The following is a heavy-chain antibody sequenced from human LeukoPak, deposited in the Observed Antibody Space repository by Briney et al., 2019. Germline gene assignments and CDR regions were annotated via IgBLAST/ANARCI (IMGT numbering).Heavy chain of an antibody. CDR3: ASHCSSTSCLDY. CDR1: GFTFSSYW. V-gene: IGHV3-74*01. D-gene: IGHD2-2*01. J-gene: IGHJ4*02. CDR2: INSDGSST. Sequence: PGGSLRLSCAASGFTFSSYWMHWVRQAPGKGLVWVSRINSDGSSTSYPDSVKGPFTISRDNAKKTLYLQMNSLRVEDTAVYYCASHCSSTSCLDYWGQGTLVTVSS.